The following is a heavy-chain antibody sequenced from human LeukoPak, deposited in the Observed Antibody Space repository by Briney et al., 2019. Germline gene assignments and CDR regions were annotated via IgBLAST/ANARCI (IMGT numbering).Heavy chain of an antibody. J-gene: IGHJ3*02. CDR1: GFTFSSYW. CDR2: IKRDGSEK. Sequence: GGSLRLSCAASGFTFSSYWMSWVRQAPGKGLEWVANIKRDGSEKYYVAPVKGRFTISRDNAENSLYLQMNSLRAEDTAVYYCARARDYGSGKANAFDIWGQGTMVTVSS. V-gene: IGHV3-7*05. CDR3: ARARDYGSGKANAFDI. D-gene: IGHD3-10*01.